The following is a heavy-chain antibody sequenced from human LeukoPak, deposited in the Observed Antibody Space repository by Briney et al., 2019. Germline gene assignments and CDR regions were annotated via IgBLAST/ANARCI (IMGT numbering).Heavy chain of an antibody. CDR3: ARRGFWSGLYYFDY. V-gene: IGHV4-59*12. D-gene: IGHD3-3*01. Sequence: SETLSLTCTVSGGSISSYYRSWIRQPPGKGLEWIGYVHYTGSTNYIPSLKSRVIISVDTSKNQLSLKLSSVTAADTAVYYCARRGFWSGLYYFDYWGQGTLVTVSS. J-gene: IGHJ4*02. CDR1: GGSISSYY. CDR2: VHYTGST.